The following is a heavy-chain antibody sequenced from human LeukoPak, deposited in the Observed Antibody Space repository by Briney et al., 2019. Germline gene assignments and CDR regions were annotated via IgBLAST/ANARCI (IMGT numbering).Heavy chain of an antibody. D-gene: IGHD1-26*01. CDR1: GGSFRGYY. CDR2: INHSGST. Sequence: SETLSLTCAVYGGSFRGYYWSWIRQPPGKGLEWIGEINHSGSTNYNPSLKSRVTISVDTSKNQFSLKLGSVTAADTVVYYCARGGSPVGATNDYWGQGTLVTVSS. CDR3: ARGGSPVGATNDY. J-gene: IGHJ4*02. V-gene: IGHV4-34*01.